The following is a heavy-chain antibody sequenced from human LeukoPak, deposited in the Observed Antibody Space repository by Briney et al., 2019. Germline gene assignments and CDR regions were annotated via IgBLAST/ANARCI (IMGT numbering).Heavy chain of an antibody. J-gene: IGHJ4*02. CDR3: ARDSADYGDYDY. CDR2: INPSGGST. Sequence: ASVKVSCKASGYTFTGYYMHWVRQAPGQGLDWMGIINPSGGSTSYAQKFQGRVTMTRDTSTSTVYMELSSLRSEDTAVYYCARDSADYGDYDYWGQGTLDTVSS. D-gene: IGHD4-17*01. V-gene: IGHV1-46*01. CDR1: GYTFTGYY.